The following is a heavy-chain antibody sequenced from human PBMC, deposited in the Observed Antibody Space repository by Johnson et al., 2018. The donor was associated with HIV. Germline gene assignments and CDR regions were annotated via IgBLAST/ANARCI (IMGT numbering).Heavy chain of an antibody. CDR3: AISSGYYGTDAFDI. Sequence: QVQLVESGGGVVRPGGSLRLSCAASGFTFSSYGMHWVRQAPGKGLEWVAVIYSGGSTYYADSVKGRFTISRDNSKNTLYLQMNSLRAEDPAVYYCAISSGYYGTDAFDIWGQGTMVTVSS. J-gene: IGHJ3*02. V-gene: IGHV3-NL1*01. CDR2: IYSGGST. CDR1: GFTFSSYG. D-gene: IGHD3-22*01.